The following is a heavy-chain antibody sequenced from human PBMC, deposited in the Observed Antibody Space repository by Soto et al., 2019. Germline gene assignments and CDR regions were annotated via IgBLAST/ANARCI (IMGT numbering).Heavy chain of an antibody. J-gene: IGHJ6*02. CDR2: ISSSSSYI. CDR1: RFTIRSYR. V-gene: IGHV3-21*01. D-gene: IGHD4-17*01. Sequence: PGESLTLSCAQPRFTIRSYRMNGGGPDAGKGLEWVSSISSSSSYIYDADSVKGRFTISRDNAKTSLYLQMNSLRAEDTAVYYCASYGDYYHYYGMDVWGQGTTVTVSS. CDR3: ASYGDYYHYYGMDV.